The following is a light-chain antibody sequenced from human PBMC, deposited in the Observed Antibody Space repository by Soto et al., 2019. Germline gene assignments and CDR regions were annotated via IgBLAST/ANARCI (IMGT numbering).Light chain of an antibody. Sequence: DIPMTQSSSSLSASVGDRVTITCRASQSISSWLAWYQQKPGKAPKLLIYDASSLESGVPSRFSGSGSGTEFTLTISSLQPDDFATYYCQQYNSYPLTFGGGTKVDIK. CDR3: QQYNSYPLT. V-gene: IGKV1-5*01. J-gene: IGKJ4*01. CDR2: DAS. CDR1: QSISSW.